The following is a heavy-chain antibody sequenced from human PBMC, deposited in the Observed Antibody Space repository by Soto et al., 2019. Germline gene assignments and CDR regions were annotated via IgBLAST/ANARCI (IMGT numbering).Heavy chain of an antibody. CDR2: ISYDGNDK. V-gene: IGHV3-30-3*01. D-gene: IGHD2-15*01. CDR1: GFTFSNFA. J-gene: IGHJ4*02. CDR3: AGFVEMATIY. Sequence: GGSLRLSCAASGFTFSNFAMHWVRQAPGKGLEWVAVISYDGNDKYHADSVKGRLTVSRHNSKNTLYVQMNSLRPADTAVYYCAGFVEMATIYWGQGTLVTVSS.